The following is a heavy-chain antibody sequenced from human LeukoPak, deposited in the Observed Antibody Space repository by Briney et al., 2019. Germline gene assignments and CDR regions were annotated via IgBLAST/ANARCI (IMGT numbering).Heavy chain of an antibody. V-gene: IGHV1-18*01. Sequence: GASVKVSFKASGYTFTIYGISWVRQAPGQGGEWMGWISAYNGNTNYAQKLQGRVTITTDTSTSTAYMELRSLRSDDTAVYYCARAKVGVPSRYCSGGSCSNWFDPWGQGTLVTVSS. D-gene: IGHD2-15*01. J-gene: IGHJ5*02. CDR1: GYTFTIYG. CDR2: ISAYNGNT. CDR3: ARAKVGVPSRYCSGGSCSNWFDP.